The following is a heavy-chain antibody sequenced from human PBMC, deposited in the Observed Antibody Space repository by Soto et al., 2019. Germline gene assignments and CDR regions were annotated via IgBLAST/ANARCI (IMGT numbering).Heavy chain of an antibody. CDR3: AKDMGYDLTPLGYFDY. J-gene: IGHJ4*02. CDR2: ISWNSGSI. Sequence: GGSLRLSCAASGFTFDDYAMHWVRQAPGKGLEWVSGISWNSGSIGYADSVKGRFTISRDNAKNSLYLQMNSLRSEDKALYYCAKDMGYDLTPLGYFDYWGQGTLVTVSS. D-gene: IGHD5-12*01. V-gene: IGHV3-9*01. CDR1: GFTFDDYA.